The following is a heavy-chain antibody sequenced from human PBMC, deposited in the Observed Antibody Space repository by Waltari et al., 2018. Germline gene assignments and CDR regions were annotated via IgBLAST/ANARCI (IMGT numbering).Heavy chain of an antibody. CDR3: ARSGSPYSSGSSAFCDY. CDR1: GFTFSSYA. D-gene: IGHD3-10*01. V-gene: IGHV3-30-3*01. CDR2: TSYDGSNK. Sequence: QVQLVESGGGVVQPGRSLRLSCSASGFTFSSYAVPWVRQAPGKGLEWVAVTSYDGSNKYYADSVKGRFTISRDNSKNTLYLQMNSLRAEDTAVYYCARSGSPYSSGSSAFCDYWGQGTLVTVSS. J-gene: IGHJ4*02.